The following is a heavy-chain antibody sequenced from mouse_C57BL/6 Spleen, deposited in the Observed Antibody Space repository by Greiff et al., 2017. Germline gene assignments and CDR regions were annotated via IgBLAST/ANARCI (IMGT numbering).Heavy chain of an antibody. CDR2: IYPRGGST. CDR1: GYTFTDHT. V-gene: IGHV1-78*01. D-gene: IGHD2-3*01. Sequence: VQLQQSDAELVKPGASVKISCKVSGYTFTDHTIHWMQQRPEQGLEWIGYIYPRGGSTKYNEKFKGKVTLTADKSSSTAYMQLNSLTSEDAAFYFCARFYYEGDYVYAMDYWGQGTSVTVSS. CDR3: ARFYYEGDYVYAMDY. J-gene: IGHJ4*01.